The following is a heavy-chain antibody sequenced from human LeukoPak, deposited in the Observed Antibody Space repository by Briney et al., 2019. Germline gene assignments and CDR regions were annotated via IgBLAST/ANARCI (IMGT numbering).Heavy chain of an antibody. J-gene: IGHJ5*02. CDR1: GLTFSSYW. CDR3: ATEGRYFDWSFDP. Sequence: GGFLRLSCAASGLTFSSYWMHWVRQAPGKGLVWVSRINSAGRTTTYADSVKGRFTISRDNAKNTLYLQMNSLRAEDTAVYYCATEGRYFDWSFDPWGQGTLVTVSS. D-gene: IGHD3-9*01. V-gene: IGHV3-74*01. CDR2: INSAGRTT.